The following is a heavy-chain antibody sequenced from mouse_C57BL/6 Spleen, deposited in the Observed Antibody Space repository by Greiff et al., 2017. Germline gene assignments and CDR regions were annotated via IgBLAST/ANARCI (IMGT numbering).Heavy chain of an antibody. J-gene: IGHJ2*01. D-gene: IGHD2-3*01. Sequence: VKLQESGAELVRPGTSVKMSCKASGYTFTNYWIGWAKQRPGHGLEWIGDIYPGGGYTNYNEKFKGKATLTADKSSSTAYMQFSSLTSEDSAIYYCARVGDGYYDYWGQGTTLTVSS. CDR2: IYPGGGYT. V-gene: IGHV1-63*01. CDR3: ARVGDGYYDY. CDR1: GYTFTNYW.